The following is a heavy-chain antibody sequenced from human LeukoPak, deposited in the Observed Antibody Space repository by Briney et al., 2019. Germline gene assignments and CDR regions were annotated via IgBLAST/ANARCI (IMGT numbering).Heavy chain of an antibody. J-gene: IGHJ4*02. CDR2: ISGSGGST. Sequence: GGSLRPSCAASGFTFSSYAMSWVRQAPGKGLGGVSAISGSGGSTYYADSVKGRFTISRDNSKNTLYLQMNSLRAEDTAVYYCAKDGIAAAGDDFDYWGQGTLVTVSS. CDR3: AKDGIAAAGDDFDY. CDR1: GFTFSSYA. D-gene: IGHD6-13*01. V-gene: IGHV3-23*01.